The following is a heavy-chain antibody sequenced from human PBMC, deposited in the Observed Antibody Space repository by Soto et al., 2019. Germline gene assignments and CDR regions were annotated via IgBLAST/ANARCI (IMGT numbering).Heavy chain of an antibody. CDR1: GFSFSTYW. D-gene: IGHD2-2*01. Sequence: HPGGSLRLSCAASGFSFSTYWMHWARQVPGKGPEWVSHISNSGSTIYYADSVKGRFTISRDNAKNSLYLQMNSLRAEDTAVYYCASPEFFGYCISTSCDYWGQGTLVPVSS. J-gene: IGHJ4*02. CDR2: ISNSGSTI. V-gene: IGHV3-48*04. CDR3: ASPEFFGYCISTSCDY.